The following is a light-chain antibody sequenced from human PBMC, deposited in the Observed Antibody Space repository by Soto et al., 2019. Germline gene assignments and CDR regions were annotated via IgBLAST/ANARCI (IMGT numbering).Light chain of an antibody. CDR2: EVR. J-gene: IGLJ1*01. Sequence: SVLSLPPSVSGSTRQAIPISCTGTISDINDYNYVSWYQQHPGKAPKVLIFEVRNRPSGVSDRFSGSKSGTTASLTISGLQAEEEPDYYFSSYTTNNTPHYAFGTATKAT. CDR1: ISDINDYNY. V-gene: IGLV2-14*01. CDR3: SSYTTNNTPHYA.